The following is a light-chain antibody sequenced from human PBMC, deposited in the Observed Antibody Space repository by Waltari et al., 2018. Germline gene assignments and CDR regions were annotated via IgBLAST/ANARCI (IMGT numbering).Light chain of an antibody. CDR1: QSVLYSSNNKNY. J-gene: IGKJ3*01. CDR3: QQYYSTPE. CDR2: WAS. Sequence: DIVMTQSPDSLAVSLGERATINCKSSQSVLYSSNNKNYVAWYQQKPGQPPKLLIYWASTREAGVPDRVSGSGSGTDFTLTISSLQTENVAVYYCQQYYSTPEFGPGTKVDIK. V-gene: IGKV4-1*01.